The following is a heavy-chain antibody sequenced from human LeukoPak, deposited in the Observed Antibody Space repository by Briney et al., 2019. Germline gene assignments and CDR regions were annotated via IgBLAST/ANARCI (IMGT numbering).Heavy chain of an antibody. CDR1: GFTFNNYA. V-gene: IGHV3-21*01. D-gene: IGHD6-19*01. CDR3: ASISSGWYWDY. Sequence: GGSLRLSCAASGFTFNNYAMNWVRQAPGKGLEWVSSISSSSSYIYYADSVKGRFTISRDNAKNSLYLQMNSLRAEDTAVYYCASISSGWYWDYWGQGTLVTVSS. CDR2: ISSSSSYI. J-gene: IGHJ4*02.